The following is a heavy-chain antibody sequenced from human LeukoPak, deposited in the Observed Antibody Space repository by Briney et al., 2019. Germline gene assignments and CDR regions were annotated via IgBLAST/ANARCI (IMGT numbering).Heavy chain of an antibody. CDR1: GYTFTSYD. D-gene: IGHD3-10*01. CDR3: AREEWFGELSY. J-gene: IGHJ4*02. V-gene: IGHV1-8*01. Sequence: ASVKVSCKASGYTFTSYDFNWVRQATGQRPEWMGWMSPNSGDTGYAQKFQDRVTMTRNTSISTAYMELSSLRSDDTAVYYCAREEWFGELSYWGQGTLVTVSS. CDR2: MSPNSGDT.